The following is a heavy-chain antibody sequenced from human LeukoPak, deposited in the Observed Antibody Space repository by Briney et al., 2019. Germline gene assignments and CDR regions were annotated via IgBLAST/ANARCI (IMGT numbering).Heavy chain of an antibody. CDR3: AKDAYNCSSNSCYKEDFTDAFDI. J-gene: IGHJ3*02. CDR1: GFTFSSYG. Sequence: GGSLRLSCAASGFTFSSYGMHWVRQAPGKGLEWVAFIRYDGSNKYHADSVKGRFTISRDNTKNTLYLQMNSLRAEDTAVYYCAKDAYNCSSNSCYKEDFTDAFDIWGQGTMVTVSS. CDR2: IRYDGSNK. V-gene: IGHV3-30*02. D-gene: IGHD2-2*01.